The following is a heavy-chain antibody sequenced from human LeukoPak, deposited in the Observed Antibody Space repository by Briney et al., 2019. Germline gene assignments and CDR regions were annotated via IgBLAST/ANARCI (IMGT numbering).Heavy chain of an antibody. V-gene: IGHV4-39*07. Sequence: SETLSLTCTVSGGSISSSSYYWGWIRQPPGKGLEWIGSIYYSGSTYYNPSLKSRVTISVDTSKNQFSLKLSSVTAADTAVYYCARATTVTTHYFDYWGQGTLVTVSS. CDR1: GGSISSSSYY. CDR2: IYYSGST. D-gene: IGHD4-17*01. CDR3: ARATTVTTHYFDY. J-gene: IGHJ4*02.